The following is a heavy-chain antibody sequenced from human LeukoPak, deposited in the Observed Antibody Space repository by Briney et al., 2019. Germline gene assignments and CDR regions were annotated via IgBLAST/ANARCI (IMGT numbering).Heavy chain of an antibody. Sequence: GGSLRLSCAASGFTFSSYSMNWVRQAPGKGLEWVSYISSSSSTIYYADSVKGRFTIFRDNAKNSLYLQMNSLRAEDTAVYYCARDNTNFWSGYSAPDAFDIWGQGTMVTVSS. CDR1: GFTFSSYS. D-gene: IGHD3-3*01. J-gene: IGHJ3*02. CDR3: ARDNTNFWSGYSAPDAFDI. V-gene: IGHV3-48*01. CDR2: ISSSSSTI.